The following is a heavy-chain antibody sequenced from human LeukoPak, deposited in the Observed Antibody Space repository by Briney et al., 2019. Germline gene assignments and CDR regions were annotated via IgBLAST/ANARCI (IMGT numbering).Heavy chain of an antibody. J-gene: IGHJ6*03. CDR1: GFTFSSNA. V-gene: IGHV3-48*01. CDR2: ITSASSSI. D-gene: IGHD3-16*01. CDR3: ARVKGAYNYMDV. Sequence: GGSLRLSCAASGFTFSSNAMNWVRQAPGKGLEWVSYITSASSSIYYADSVEGRFTISRDNAKNSLYLQMNSLRAEDTAVYYCARVKGAYNYMDVWGKGTTVTVSS.